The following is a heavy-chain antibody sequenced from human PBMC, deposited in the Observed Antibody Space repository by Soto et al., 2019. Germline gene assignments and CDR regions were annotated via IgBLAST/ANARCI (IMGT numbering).Heavy chain of an antibody. V-gene: IGHV3-30*18. CDR2: ISYDGSNK. J-gene: IGHJ4*02. Sequence: PGGSLRLSCAASGFTFSSYGMHWVRQAPGKGLEWVAVISYDGSNKYYADSVKGRFTIFRDNSKNTLYLQMNSLRAEDTAVYYCAKDLPDSTSPAYWGQGTLVTVSS. D-gene: IGHD3-16*01. CDR3: AKDLPDSTSPAY. CDR1: GFTFSSYG.